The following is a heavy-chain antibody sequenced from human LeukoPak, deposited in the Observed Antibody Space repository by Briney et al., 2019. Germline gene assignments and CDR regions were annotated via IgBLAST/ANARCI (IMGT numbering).Heavy chain of an antibody. CDR3: ARGAVVVVAATPSWFGP. D-gene: IGHD2-15*01. Sequence: TGGSLRLSCAASGFTFSSYSMNWVRQAPGKGLEWVSSISSSSSYIYYADSVKGRFTISRDNAKNSLYLQMNSLRAEDTAVYYCARGAVVVVAATPSWFGPWGQGTLVTVSS. CDR1: GFTFSSYS. V-gene: IGHV3-21*01. CDR2: ISSSSSYI. J-gene: IGHJ5*02.